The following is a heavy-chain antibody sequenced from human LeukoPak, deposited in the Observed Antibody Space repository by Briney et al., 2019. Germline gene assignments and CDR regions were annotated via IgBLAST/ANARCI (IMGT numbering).Heavy chain of an antibody. J-gene: IGHJ4*02. CDR2: IRYDGSNK. CDR1: GFTFSSYG. CDR3: ARGYYYDSSAYPGDY. Sequence: GGSLRLSCAASGFTFSSYGMHWVRQAPGKGLEWVAFIRYDGSNKYYADSVKGRFTISRDNVKNSLYLQMNSLRAEDTALYYCARGYYYDSSAYPGDYWGQGTLVTVSS. D-gene: IGHD3-22*01. V-gene: IGHV3-30*02.